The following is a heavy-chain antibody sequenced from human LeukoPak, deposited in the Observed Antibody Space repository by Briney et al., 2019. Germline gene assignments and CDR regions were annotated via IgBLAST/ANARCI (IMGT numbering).Heavy chain of an antibody. J-gene: IGHJ4*02. CDR1: GFTFSSYS. V-gene: IGHV3-48*02. CDR2: ITASGTAM. CDR3: ASSGSYRFDY. D-gene: IGHD1-26*01. Sequence: GGSLRLSCAASGFTFSSYSMNWVRQAPGKGLEWVSHITASGTAMSSADSVKGRFTISRDNAKNSLYLQMNSLRDEDTAVYYCASSGSYRFDYWGQGTLVTVSS.